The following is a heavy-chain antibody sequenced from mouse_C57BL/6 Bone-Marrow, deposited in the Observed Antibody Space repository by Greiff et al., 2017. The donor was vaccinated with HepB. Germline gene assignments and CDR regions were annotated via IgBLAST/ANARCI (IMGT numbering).Heavy chain of an antibody. Sequence: EVKVEESGGGLVQPGGSLKLSCAASGFTFSDYYMYWVRQTPEKRLEWVAYISNGGGSTYYPDTVKGRFTISRDNAKNTLYLQMSRLKSEDTAMYYCARHTTTWAMDYWGQGTSVTVSS. V-gene: IGHV5-12*01. J-gene: IGHJ4*01. D-gene: IGHD1-1*01. CDR1: GFTFSDYY. CDR3: ARHTTTWAMDY. CDR2: ISNGGGST.